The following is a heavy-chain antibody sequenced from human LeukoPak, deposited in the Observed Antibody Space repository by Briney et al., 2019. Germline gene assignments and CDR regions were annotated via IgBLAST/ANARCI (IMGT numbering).Heavy chain of an antibody. CDR2: IYYSGST. J-gene: IGHJ6*03. V-gene: IGHV4-59*01. CDR1: GYSISNGYY. Sequence: SETLSLTCTVSGYSISNGYYWSWIRQPPGKGLEWIGYIYYSGSTNNNPSLKSRVTISVDKSKNQISLKLSSVTAADTAVYYCARGVSRGYSYGRYYMDVWGKGTTVTVSS. CDR3: ARGVSRGYSYGRYYMDV. D-gene: IGHD5-18*01.